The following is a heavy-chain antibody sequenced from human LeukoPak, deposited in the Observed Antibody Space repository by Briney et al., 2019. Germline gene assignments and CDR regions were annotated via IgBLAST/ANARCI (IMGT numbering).Heavy chain of an antibody. CDR3: ARGPSYSSSWYTDY. D-gene: IGHD6-13*01. CDR1: GGSFSGYH. Sequence: PSETLSLTCAVYGGSFSGYHWSWIRQPPGKGLEWIGEINHSGSTNYNPSLKSRVTISVDTSKNQFSLKLSSVTAADTAVYYCARGPSYSSSWYTDYWGQGTLVTVSS. V-gene: IGHV4-34*01. CDR2: INHSGST. J-gene: IGHJ4*02.